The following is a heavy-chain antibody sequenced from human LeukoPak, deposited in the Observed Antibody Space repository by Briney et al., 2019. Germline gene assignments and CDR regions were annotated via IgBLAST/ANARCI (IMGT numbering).Heavy chain of an antibody. V-gene: IGHV4-4*07. CDR1: GGSISSYY. D-gene: IGHD3-22*01. CDR3: ARENLRHYYDSSGYYYYYYGMDV. CDR2: IYTSGST. Sequence: NPSETLSLTCTVSGGSISSYYWSWIRQPAGKGLEWIGRIYTSGSTNYNPSLKSRVTMSVDTSKNQFSLKLSSVTAADTAVYYCARENLRHYYDSSGYYYYYYGMDVWGQGTTVTVSS. J-gene: IGHJ6*02.